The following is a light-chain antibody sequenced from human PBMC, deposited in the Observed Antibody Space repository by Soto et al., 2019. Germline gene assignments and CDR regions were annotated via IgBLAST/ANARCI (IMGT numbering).Light chain of an antibody. CDR1: QSVRSSS. Sequence: EIVLTQSPGTLSLSPGERATLSCRASQSVRSSSLAWYQQKPGQAPRLLIYGASSRATGIPDRFSGSGSGTDFTLTISSLEPEDFAVYYCQQYGSSPPRTFGQGTKVEIK. CDR3: QQYGSSPPRT. CDR2: GAS. J-gene: IGKJ1*01. V-gene: IGKV3-20*01.